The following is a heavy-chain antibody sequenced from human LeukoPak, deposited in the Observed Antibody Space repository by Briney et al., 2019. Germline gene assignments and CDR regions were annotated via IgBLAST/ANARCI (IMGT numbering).Heavy chain of an antibody. CDR2: ISGYNANR. CDR1: GYTFTSYS. Sequence: ASVKVSCKASGYTFTSYSINRVRQAPGQGLEWMGWISGYNANRNYAQKLKGRVTMTTDTSTSTAYMELTSLRSDDTAVYYCARDLSVGISGLYYQYMDVWGKGTTVTVSS. J-gene: IGHJ6*03. CDR3: ARDLSVGISGLYYQYMDV. V-gene: IGHV1-18*01. D-gene: IGHD3-10*01.